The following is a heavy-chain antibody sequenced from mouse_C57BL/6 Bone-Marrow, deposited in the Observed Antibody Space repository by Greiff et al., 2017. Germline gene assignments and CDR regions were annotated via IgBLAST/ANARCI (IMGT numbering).Heavy chain of an antibody. V-gene: IGHV1-85*01. CDR1: GYTFTSYD. CDR3: ARGGTVALDY. Sequence: VKVVESGPELVKPGASVKLSCKASGYTFTSYDINWVKPRPGQGLEWIGWIYPRDGSTKENEQFKGKATLPVDPSSSTAYMELHSLTSEDSAFYFCARGGTVALDYWGQGTTLTVSS. CDR2: IYPRDGST. J-gene: IGHJ2*01. D-gene: IGHD1-1*01.